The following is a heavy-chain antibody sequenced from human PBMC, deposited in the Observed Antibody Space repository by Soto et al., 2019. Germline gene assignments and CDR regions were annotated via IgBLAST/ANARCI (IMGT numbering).Heavy chain of an antibody. CDR3: ARDLDGSGSYFTDY. D-gene: IGHD3-10*01. CDR1: GYTFTSAG. V-gene: IGHV1-18*01. CDR2: ISVYNGNT. Sequence: QVQLVQSGAEVKNPGTSVKVSCKTSGYTFTSAGISWVRQAPGQGLEWMGWISVYNGNTKYAQKVQGRVTLTTDTSTSTAYMELRSLTSDYTAVYYCARDLDGSGSYFTDYWGQGTLVTVAA. J-gene: IGHJ4*02.